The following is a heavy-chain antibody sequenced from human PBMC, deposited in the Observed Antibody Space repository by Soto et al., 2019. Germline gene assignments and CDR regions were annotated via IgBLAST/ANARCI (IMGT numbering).Heavy chain of an antibody. D-gene: IGHD4-17*01. Sequence: GESLKISCKGSGYSFTSYWISWVRQMPGKGLERMGRIDPSDSYTNYSPSFQGHVTISADKSISTAYLQWSSLKASDTAMYYCARQDPTTVVTQWAQGTLVTVSS. CDR1: GYSFTSYW. V-gene: IGHV5-10-1*01. CDR2: IDPSDSYT. J-gene: IGHJ4*02. CDR3: ARQDPTTVVTQ.